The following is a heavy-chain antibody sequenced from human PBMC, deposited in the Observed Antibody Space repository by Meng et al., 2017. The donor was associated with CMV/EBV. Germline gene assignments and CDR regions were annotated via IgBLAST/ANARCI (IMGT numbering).Heavy chain of an antibody. V-gene: IGHV3-74*01. CDR2: INSDGSST. D-gene: IGHD2-21*01. Sequence: GESLKISCAASGFTVSSNEMSWVRQAPGKGLVWVSRINSDGSSTSYADSVKGRFTISRDNAKNTLYLQMNSLRAEDTAVYYCARAQYCGGDCYSEGVDEYYYGMDVWGQGTTVTVSS. CDR3: ARAQYCGGDCYSEGVDEYYYGMDV. CDR1: GFTVSSNE. J-gene: IGHJ6*02.